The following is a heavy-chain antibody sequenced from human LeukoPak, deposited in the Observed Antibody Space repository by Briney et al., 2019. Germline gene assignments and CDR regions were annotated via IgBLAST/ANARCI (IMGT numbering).Heavy chain of an antibody. V-gene: IGHV3-66*02. J-gene: IGHJ4*02. Sequence: PGGSLRLSCAASGFTVSSNYMSWVRQAPGKGLEWVSVIYSGGSTYYADSVKGRFTISRDNSKNTLYLQMNSLRAEDTAVYYCARVWSGGSCDYWGQGTLVNVSS. CDR1: GFTVSSNY. CDR2: IYSGGST. D-gene: IGHD2-15*01. CDR3: ARVWSGGSCDY.